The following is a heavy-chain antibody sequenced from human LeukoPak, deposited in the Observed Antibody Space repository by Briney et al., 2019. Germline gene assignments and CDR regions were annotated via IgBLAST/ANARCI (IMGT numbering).Heavy chain of an antibody. CDR2: TNSGGTNT. Sequence: QTGGSLRLSCATSGFPFSDSSMTWVRQAPEKGLEWISTTNSGGTNTYYAESVKGRFTISRDNSKNALYLQMSSLRVEDTAIYYCAKQSYARSLGEGGPGTLVTVSP. CDR1: GFPFSDSS. V-gene: IGHV3-23*01. J-gene: IGHJ4*02. CDR3: AKQSYARSLGE. D-gene: IGHD2-8*01.